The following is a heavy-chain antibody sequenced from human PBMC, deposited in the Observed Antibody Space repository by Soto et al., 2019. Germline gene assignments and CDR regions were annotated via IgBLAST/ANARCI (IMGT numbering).Heavy chain of an antibody. CDR2: VSYSGTT. J-gene: IGHJ4*02. CDR3: ARHPRQGRLDYFDY. V-gene: IGHV4-39*01. Sequence: QLQLQESGPGLVKPSETLSLTCTVSGGSISRSDYYWGWLRQPPWQGLEWIGTVSYSGTTFYSPSLKSRVTVSEDTSKNQFSLKLSSVSDADTAVYYCARHPRQGRLDYFDYWGQGTLATVAS. CDR1: GGSISRSDYY.